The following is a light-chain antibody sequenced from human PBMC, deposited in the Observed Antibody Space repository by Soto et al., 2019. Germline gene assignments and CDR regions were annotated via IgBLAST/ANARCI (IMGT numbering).Light chain of an antibody. Sequence: QSALTQPASVSGSPGQSITISCTGTSSDVGGYNYVSWYQQHPGKAPKLMIYEVSNRPSGVPNRFSGSKSGNTASLTISGLQAEDEADYYCSSTTGSSTVVFGGGTQLTVL. CDR3: SSTTGSSTVV. CDR2: EVS. J-gene: IGLJ2*01. V-gene: IGLV2-14*01. CDR1: SSDVGGYNY.